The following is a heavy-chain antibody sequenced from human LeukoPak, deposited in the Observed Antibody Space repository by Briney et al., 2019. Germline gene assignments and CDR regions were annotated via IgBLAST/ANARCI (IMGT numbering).Heavy chain of an antibody. CDR1: GFTFXXXX. CDR3: ARGXXAAHFDY. CDR2: IKQDGSEK. Sequence: RLSXAASGFTFXXXXXSWXXXXPXXGXGWVASIKQDGSEKYYVDSVKGRFTISRDNAKNSLYLQMNSLRAEDTAVYYCARGXXAAHFDYWGQXTXXXXSS. V-gene: IGHV3-7*04. J-gene: IGHJ4*02.